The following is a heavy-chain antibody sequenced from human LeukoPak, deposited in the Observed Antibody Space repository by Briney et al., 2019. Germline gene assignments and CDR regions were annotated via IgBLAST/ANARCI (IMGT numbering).Heavy chain of an antibody. V-gene: IGHV4-39*01. D-gene: IGHD3-22*01. Sequence: PSETLSLTCTVSGGSISSSSYYWGWIRQPPGKGLEWIGSIYYSGSTYYNPSLKSRVTISVDTSKNQFSLKLSSVTAADTAVYYCARPPYYYDSSGYYHWGQGTLVTVSS. CDR3: ARPPYYYDSSGYYH. CDR2: IYYSGST. CDR1: GGSISSSSYY. J-gene: IGHJ5*02.